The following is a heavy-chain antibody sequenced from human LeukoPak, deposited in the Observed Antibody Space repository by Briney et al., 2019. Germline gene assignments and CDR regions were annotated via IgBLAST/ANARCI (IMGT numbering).Heavy chain of an antibody. CDR3: ANSNRCTSPNCLGYYYFYMDV. D-gene: IGHD2-8*01. CDR2: FSGSGGTT. V-gene: IGHV3-23*01. J-gene: IGHJ6*03. Sequence: GGSLRLSCAASGFTFSSYAMNWVRQAPGRGLEWVSGFSGSGGTTYYADSVKGRFTISRDNSKNTLYLQMNSLRAEDTAVYYCANSNRCTSPNCLGYYYFYMDVWGKGTTVTVSS. CDR1: GFTFSSYA.